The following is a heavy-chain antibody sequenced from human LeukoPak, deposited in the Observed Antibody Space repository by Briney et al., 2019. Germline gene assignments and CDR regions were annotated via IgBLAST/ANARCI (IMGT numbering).Heavy chain of an antibody. Sequence: GGSLRLSCAASGFTFSSYWMSWVRQAPGKGLGWVANIKQDGSEKYYVDSVKGRFTISRDNAKNSLYLQMNSLRAEDTAVYYCAKARFLLAYYFDYWGQGTLVTVSS. CDR3: AKARFLLAYYFDY. J-gene: IGHJ4*02. CDR2: IKQDGSEK. CDR1: GFTFSSYW. D-gene: IGHD3-3*01. V-gene: IGHV3-7*03.